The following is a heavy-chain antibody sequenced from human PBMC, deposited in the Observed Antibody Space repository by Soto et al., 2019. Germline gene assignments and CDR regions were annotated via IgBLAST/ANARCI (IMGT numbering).Heavy chain of an antibody. CDR3: ARVTYYYDSSGYSPYRYFDY. CDR1: GGSISSGDYY. Sequence: SETLSLTCTVSGGSISSGDYYWSWIRQPPGKGLEWIGYIYYSGSTYYNPSLKSRVTISVDTSKNQFSLKLSSVTAADTAVYYCARVTYYYDSSGYSPYRYFDYWGQGTLVTVSS. V-gene: IGHV4-30-4*01. J-gene: IGHJ4*02. D-gene: IGHD3-22*01. CDR2: IYYSGST.